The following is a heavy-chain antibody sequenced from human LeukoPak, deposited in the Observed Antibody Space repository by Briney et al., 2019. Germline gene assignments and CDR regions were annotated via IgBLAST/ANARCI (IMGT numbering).Heavy chain of an antibody. D-gene: IGHD4-17*01. V-gene: IGHV3-48*04. CDR1: GFTFSSYA. CDR2: ISSSGSTI. Sequence: QAGGSLRLSCAASGFTFSSYAMNWVRQAPGKGLEWVSTISSSGSTIYYADSVKGRFTISRDNAKNSLYLQMNSLRAEDTAVYYCANIYGDYEWNYWGQGTLVTVSP. CDR3: ANIYGDYEWNY. J-gene: IGHJ4*02.